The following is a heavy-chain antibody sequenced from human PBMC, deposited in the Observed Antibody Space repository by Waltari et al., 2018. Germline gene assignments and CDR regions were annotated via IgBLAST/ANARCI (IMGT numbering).Heavy chain of an antibody. Sequence: QVQLQQWGAGLLKPSETLSLTCAVYGGSFSGYYWSWIRQPPGKGLEWIGEINHSGSTNYNPSLKSRVTISVDTSKNQFSLKLSSVTAADTAVYYCARLVGSWRGNWFDPWGQGTLVTVSS. J-gene: IGHJ5*02. CDR2: INHSGST. CDR1: GGSFSGYY. D-gene: IGHD6-13*01. CDR3: ARLVGSWRGNWFDP. V-gene: IGHV4-34*01.